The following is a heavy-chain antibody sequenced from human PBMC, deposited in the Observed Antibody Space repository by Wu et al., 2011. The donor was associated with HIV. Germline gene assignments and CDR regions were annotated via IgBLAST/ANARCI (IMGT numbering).Heavy chain of an antibody. Sequence: QVHLEQPRAEMKKAGASVKVSCKASGYIFTDYSIHWVRQTPAQGLEWMGWINPNNGDTKYAQKFQGKVTMTRDTSTSTVYMELNGLKSDDTGMYYCARGVQQPLQDVWGQGDPGHRLL. CDR3: ARGVQQPLQDV. CDR1: GYIFTDYS. CDR2: INPNNGDT. J-gene: IGHJ1*01. D-gene: IGHD1-1*01. V-gene: IGHV1-2*02.